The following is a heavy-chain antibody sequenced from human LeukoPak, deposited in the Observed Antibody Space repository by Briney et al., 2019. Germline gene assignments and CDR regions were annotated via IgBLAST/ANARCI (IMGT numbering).Heavy chain of an antibody. J-gene: IGHJ4*02. CDR2: IWYDGSNK. Sequence: GGSLRLSCAASGFTFSSYGMHWVRRAPGKGLEWVAVIWYDGSNKYYADSVKGRFTISRGNSKNTLYLQMNSLRAEDTAVYYCARETGIAATRRSLDYWGQGTLVTVSS. CDR1: GFTFSSYG. CDR3: ARETGIAATRRSLDY. V-gene: IGHV3-33*01. D-gene: IGHD2-15*01.